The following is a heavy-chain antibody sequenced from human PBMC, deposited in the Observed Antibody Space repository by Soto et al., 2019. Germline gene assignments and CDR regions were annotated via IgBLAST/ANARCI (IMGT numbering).Heavy chain of an antibody. V-gene: IGHV4-30-2*01. CDR3: ARGRYGAKSVAWFAFDI. CDR2: IYHSGST. CDR1: GGSISSGAYS. Sequence: SETLSLTCAVSGGSISSGAYSWSCLRQPPGKGLEWIGYIYHSGSTYYNPSLKSLVTISVDRSKNLFSLLMSSVAAAAAALYFCARGRYGAKSVAWFAFDIWGQGTMVTVSS. J-gene: IGHJ3*02. D-gene: IGHD1-26*01.